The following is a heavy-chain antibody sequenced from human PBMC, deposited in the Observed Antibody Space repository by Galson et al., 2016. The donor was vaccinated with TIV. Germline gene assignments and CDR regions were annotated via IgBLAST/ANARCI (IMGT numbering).Heavy chain of an antibody. CDR3: ARDKARCSGDSCYLGSSFDY. CDR1: GFTFSNYW. V-gene: IGHV3-7*01. D-gene: IGHD2-15*01. CDR2: IKEDGSEK. Sequence: SLRLSCAASGFTFSNYWMSWVRQAPGKGLEWVANIKEDGSEKYAVDSVQGRFTISRDHAKNTLYLQMNNLRVDDTAVYYCARDKARCSGDSCYLGSSFDYWGRGILVTVSS. J-gene: IGHJ4*02.